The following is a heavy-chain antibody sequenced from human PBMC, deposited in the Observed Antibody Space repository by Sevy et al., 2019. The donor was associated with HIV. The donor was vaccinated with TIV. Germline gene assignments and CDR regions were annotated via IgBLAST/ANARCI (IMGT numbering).Heavy chain of an antibody. D-gene: IGHD2-2*01. CDR2: INHSGST. Sequence: SETLSLTCAVYGGSFSGYYWSWIRQPPGKGLEWIGEINHSGSTNYNASLKSRVNISVDTSKKQFSLKLSSVTAAVTAVYYCARRGDHCSSTSCPLDYYYGMDVWGQGTTVTVSS. V-gene: IGHV4-34*01. CDR1: GGSFSGYY. CDR3: ARRGDHCSSTSCPLDYYYGMDV. J-gene: IGHJ6*02.